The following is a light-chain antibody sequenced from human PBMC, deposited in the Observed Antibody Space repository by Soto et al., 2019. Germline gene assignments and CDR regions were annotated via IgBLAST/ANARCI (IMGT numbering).Light chain of an antibody. Sequence: DIQLTQSPSSVSASVGDRVTITCRASQSISSYLNWYQQKPGKAPKLLIYAASSLQSGVPSRFSGSGSGTDFTLTISSLQPEDFATYYCLQHYSYLWTFGQGTKVDI. CDR3: LQHYSYLWT. V-gene: IGKV1-39*01. J-gene: IGKJ1*01. CDR1: QSISSY. CDR2: AAS.